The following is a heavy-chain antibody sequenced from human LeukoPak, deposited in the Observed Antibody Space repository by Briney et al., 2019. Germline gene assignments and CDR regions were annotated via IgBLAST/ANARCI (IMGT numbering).Heavy chain of an antibody. CDR3: ARSVGYSSSWYGWFDP. V-gene: IGHV3-20*04. CDR2: INWNAGST. CDR1: GFTFDDYG. D-gene: IGHD6-13*01. J-gene: IGHJ5*02. Sequence: GGSLRLSCAASGFTFDDYGMSWVRQAPGQGLEWVSGINWNAGSTGYADSVKGRFTISRDNAKNSLYLQMNSLRAEDTALYYCARSVGYSSSWYGWFDPWGQGTLVTVSS.